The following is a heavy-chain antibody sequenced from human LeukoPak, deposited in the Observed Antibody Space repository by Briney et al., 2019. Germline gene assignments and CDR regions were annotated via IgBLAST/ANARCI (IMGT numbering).Heavy chain of an antibody. Sequence: PGGSLRLSCAAPGFTFSNYAMSWVRQAPGKGLEWVSAIVGSGGSTYYADSVKGRFIISRDNSKNTLFLQMNSLRVEDTALYYCSKWGDYDVLTGYYDSDFWGQGTLVTVSS. J-gene: IGHJ4*02. CDR1: GFTFSNYA. CDR3: SKWGDYDVLTGYYDSDF. V-gene: IGHV3-23*01. CDR2: IVGSGGST. D-gene: IGHD3-9*01.